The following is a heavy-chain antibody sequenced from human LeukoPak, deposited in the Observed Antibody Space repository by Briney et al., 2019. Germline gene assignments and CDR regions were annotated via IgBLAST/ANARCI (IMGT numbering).Heavy chain of an antibody. Sequence: SETLSLTCTVSGGSINIRNYYWAWIRQPPGRQLEWIGSVYSSGSLYYNPSLKSRVTILVDTSKNQFSLKLSSVTAADTAVYYCARGLGDFDYWGQGTLVTVSS. CDR1: GGSINIRNYY. CDR2: VYSSGSL. V-gene: IGHV4-39*07. CDR3: ARGLGDFDY. D-gene: IGHD3-10*01. J-gene: IGHJ4*02.